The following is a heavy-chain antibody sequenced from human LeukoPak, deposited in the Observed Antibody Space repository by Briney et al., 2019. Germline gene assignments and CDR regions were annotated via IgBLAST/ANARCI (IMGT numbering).Heavy chain of an antibody. V-gene: IGHV3-23*01. Sequence: GGSLRLSCVGSGFTSIAYALTWARQAPGKGLEWVSGISGGGVTTYYADSVKGRFTISRDNSKNTLYLQMNSLRADDTAIYYCARNQQLGGHSYYYYGMDAWGQGTTVTVSS. CDR2: ISGGGVTT. CDR3: ARNQQLGGHSYYYYGMDA. J-gene: IGHJ6*02. CDR1: GFTSIAYA. D-gene: IGHD3-16*01.